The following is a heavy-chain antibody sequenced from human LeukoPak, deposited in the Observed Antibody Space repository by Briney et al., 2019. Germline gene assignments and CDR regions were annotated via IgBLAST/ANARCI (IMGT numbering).Heavy chain of an antibody. CDR3: AREVVVLRDAFDI. D-gene: IGHD3-22*01. Sequence: PGGSLRLSCAASGFTFSSYSMNWVRQAPGKGLEWVSSISSSSSYIYYADSVKGRFTISRDNAKNSLYLQMNSLRAEDTAVYYCAREVVVLRDAFDIWGQGTMVTVSS. CDR2: ISSSSSYI. CDR1: GFTFSSYS. J-gene: IGHJ3*02. V-gene: IGHV3-21*01.